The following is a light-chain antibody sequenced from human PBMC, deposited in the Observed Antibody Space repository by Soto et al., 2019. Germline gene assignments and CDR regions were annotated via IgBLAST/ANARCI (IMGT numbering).Light chain of an antibody. V-gene: IGKV3-15*01. Sequence: ELLITPSPATLSVSPGERGPLSCRASQRLGRVIAWYQQKPGQAPRPPIYGVSTSGTTIPARISGGGSGSQFTLTITTLQSEDFAVYYCQQYNNWPYTFGQGTRLEI. CDR1: QRLGRV. J-gene: IGKJ2*01. CDR2: GVS. CDR3: QQYNNWPYT.